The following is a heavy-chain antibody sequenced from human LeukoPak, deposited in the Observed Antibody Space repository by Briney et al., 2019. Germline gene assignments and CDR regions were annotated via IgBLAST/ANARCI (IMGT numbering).Heavy chain of an antibody. CDR1: GFTFSTYA. D-gene: IGHD2-15*01. CDR3: AREADCSGGGCYRGAFDI. CDR2: VWYDGSNK. J-gene: IGHJ3*02. V-gene: IGHV3-33*01. Sequence: QPGSSLSLSCAASGFTFSTYAMHWVRQAPGRGLEWVAVVWYDGSNKYYGDSVKGRLTISRDNSKNTLFLQMNSLRAEDTAVYYCAREADCSGGGCYRGAFDIWGQGTMVAVSS.